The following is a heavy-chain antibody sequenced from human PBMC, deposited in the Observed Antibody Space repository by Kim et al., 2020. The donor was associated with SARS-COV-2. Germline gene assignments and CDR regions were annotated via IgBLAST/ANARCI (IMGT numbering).Heavy chain of an antibody. Sequence: GGSLRLSCAASGFTFSSYGMHWVRQAPGKGLEWVAVISYDGSNKYYADSVRGRFTISRDNSKNTLYLQMNSLRAEDTAVYYCAKDRGRWLHDPDYGMDVWGQGTTVTVSS. J-gene: IGHJ6*02. CDR3: AKDRGRWLHDPDYGMDV. V-gene: IGHV3-30*18. D-gene: IGHD3-16*01. CDR2: ISYDGSNK. CDR1: GFTFSSYG.